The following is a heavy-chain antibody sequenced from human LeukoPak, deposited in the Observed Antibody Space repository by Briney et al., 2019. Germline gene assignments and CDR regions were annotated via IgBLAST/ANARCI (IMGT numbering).Heavy chain of an antibody. CDR3: ARFNTGTTNFDY. CDR1: GFSLSTSGMC. J-gene: IGHJ4*02. Sequence: SGPTLVNPTQTLTLTCTFSGFSLSTSGMCVSWIRQPPEKALEWLARLDWDDAKYYSTSQKTRLTISKDTSKNQVVLTMTNMDPVDTATYYCARFNTGTTNFDYWGQGTLVTVSS. V-gene: IGHV2-70*11. D-gene: IGHD1-1*01. CDR2: LDWDDAK.